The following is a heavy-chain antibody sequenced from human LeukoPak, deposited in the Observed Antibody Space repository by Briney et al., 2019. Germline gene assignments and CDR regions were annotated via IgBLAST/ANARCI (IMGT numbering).Heavy chain of an antibody. CDR3: ARDKNGDYFDY. D-gene: IGHD4-17*01. J-gene: IGHJ4*02. CDR1: GGSISSGGYY. CDR2: IYYSGST. Sequence: SQTLSLTCTVSGGSISSGGYYWRWIRQPPGKGLEWIGYIYYSGSTNYNPPLKSRITISVDTSKNQFSLKLSSVTAADTAVYYCARDKNGDYFDYWGQGTLVTVSS. V-gene: IGHV4-61*08.